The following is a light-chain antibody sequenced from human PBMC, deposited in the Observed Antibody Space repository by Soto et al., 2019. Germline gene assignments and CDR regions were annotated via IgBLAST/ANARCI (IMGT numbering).Light chain of an antibody. CDR2: GAS. V-gene: IGKV3-20*01. Sequence: EIVLTQSPGTLSLSPGERATLSCRASQSVSSSYLAWYQQKPGQAPRLLIYGASSRATGIPDRFSGSGSGTDFTLTISRLEPDDIAVYCCQQYPGYTFGQGTKLEIK. CDR1: QSVSSSY. J-gene: IGKJ2*01. CDR3: QQYPGYT.